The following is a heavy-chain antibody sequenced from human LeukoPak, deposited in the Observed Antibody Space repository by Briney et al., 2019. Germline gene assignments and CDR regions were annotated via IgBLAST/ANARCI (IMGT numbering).Heavy chain of an antibody. D-gene: IGHD5-24*01. CDR3: ARAAGRDGYYIFDY. V-gene: IGHV1-69*13. CDR2: IIPIFGTA. CDR1: GGTFSSYA. J-gene: IGHJ4*02. Sequence: ASVKVSCKASGGTFSSYAISWVRQAPGQGLEWMGGIIPIFGTANYAQKFQGRVTITADESTGTAYMELSSLRSEDTAVYYCARAAGRDGYYIFDYWGQGTLVTVSS.